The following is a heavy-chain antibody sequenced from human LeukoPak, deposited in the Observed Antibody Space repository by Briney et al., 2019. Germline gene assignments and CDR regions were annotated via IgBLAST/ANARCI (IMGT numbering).Heavy chain of an antibody. V-gene: IGHV3-20*04. J-gene: IGHJ6*03. CDR3: ARHEVDTAMVTAHYYYYMDV. CDR1: GFTFDDYG. CDR2: INWNGGST. D-gene: IGHD5-18*01. Sequence: PGGSLRLSCAASGFTFDDYGMSWVRQAPGKGLEWVSGINWNGGSTGYADSVKGRFTISRDNAKNSLYLQMNSLRAEDTALYYCARHEVDTAMVTAHYYYYMDVWGKGTTVTVSS.